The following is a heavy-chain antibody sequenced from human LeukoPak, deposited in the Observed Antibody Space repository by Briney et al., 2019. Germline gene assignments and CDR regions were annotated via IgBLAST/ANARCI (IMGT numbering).Heavy chain of an antibody. V-gene: IGHV3-30*03. CDR2: ISYDGSNK. J-gene: IGHJ4*02. D-gene: IGHD3-22*01. Sequence: PGRSLRLSCAASGFTFSSYGMHWVRQAPGKGLEWVAVISYDGSNKYYADSVKGRFTISRDNSKNTLYLQMNSLRAEDTAVYYCARDGTYYYDSPSCYFDYWGQGTLVTVSS. CDR1: GFTFSSYG. CDR3: ARDGTYYYDSPSCYFDY.